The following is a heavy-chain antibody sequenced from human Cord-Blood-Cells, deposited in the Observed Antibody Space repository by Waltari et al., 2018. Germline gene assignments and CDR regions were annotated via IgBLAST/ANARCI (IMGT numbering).Heavy chain of an antibody. J-gene: IGHJ4*02. D-gene: IGHD2-2*01. Sequence: EVQLVESGGVVVQPGGSLSLPCAASGFPFDDYAMHWVRQAPGKGLELVSLISWDGGSTYYADSVKGRFTISRDNSKNSLYLQMNSLRAEDTALYYCAKSSPRYCSSTSCYFDYWGQGTLVTVSS. CDR1: GFPFDDYA. CDR3: AKSSPRYCSSTSCYFDY. CDR2: ISWDGGST. V-gene: IGHV3-43D*03.